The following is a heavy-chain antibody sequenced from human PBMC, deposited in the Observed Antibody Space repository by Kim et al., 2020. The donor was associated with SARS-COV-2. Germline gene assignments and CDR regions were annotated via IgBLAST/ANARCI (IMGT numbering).Heavy chain of an antibody. CDR1: GFTFSTYA. V-gene: IGHV3-30*18. J-gene: IGHJ4*01. D-gene: IGHD3-16*01. CDR3: AKPYLLAYTYIPVFDS. Sequence: GGSLRLSCEASGFTFSTYAMNWVRQAPGKGLQWVAVISDAGSHKQYGDFVKGRFTISRDNSKNTLYLEMASLGAEDTAIYYCAKPYLLAYTYIPVFDSWG. CDR2: ISDAGSHK.